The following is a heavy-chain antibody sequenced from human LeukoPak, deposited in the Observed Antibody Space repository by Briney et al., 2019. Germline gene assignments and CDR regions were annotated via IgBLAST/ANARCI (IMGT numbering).Heavy chain of an antibody. J-gene: IGHJ3*02. Sequence: ASVKVSCKASGYTFTGYYMHWVRQAPGQGLEWMGWINPNSGGTNYAQKFQGRVTMTRDTSISTAYMELSRLRSDDTAVYYCARDMSGSYESDAFDIWGQGTMVTVSS. D-gene: IGHD1-26*01. CDR3: ARDMSGSYESDAFDI. V-gene: IGHV1-2*02. CDR1: GYTFTGYY. CDR2: INPNSGGT.